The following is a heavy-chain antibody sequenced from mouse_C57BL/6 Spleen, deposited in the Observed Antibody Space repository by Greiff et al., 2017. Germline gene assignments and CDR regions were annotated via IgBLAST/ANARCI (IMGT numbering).Heavy chain of an antibody. CDR2: IDPSDSET. CDR3: ARPHTADYDGRYFDY. V-gene: IGHV1-52*01. CDR1: GYTFTSYW. J-gene: IGHJ2*01. Sequence: QVQLQQPGAELVRPGSSVKLSCKASGYTFTSYWMHCVKQRPIQGLEWIGNIDPSDSETHYNQKFKDKATLTVDKSSSTAYMQLSSLTSEDSAFYYCARPHTADYDGRYFDYWGQGTTLTVSS. D-gene: IGHD2-4*01.